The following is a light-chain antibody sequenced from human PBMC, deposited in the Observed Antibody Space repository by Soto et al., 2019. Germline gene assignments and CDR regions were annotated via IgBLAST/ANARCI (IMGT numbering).Light chain of an antibody. CDR1: QSVSTY. Sequence: DIQMTQSPSSLSASVGDRVTITCRASQSVSTYLNWFHQKSGNAPKLLIYAAFSLQRGVPSRFSGSGSGTEFTLTISSLQPEDFGTYYCQQSYSIPFTSGPGTKVDV. J-gene: IGKJ3*01. V-gene: IGKV1-39*01. CDR2: AAF. CDR3: QQSYSIPFT.